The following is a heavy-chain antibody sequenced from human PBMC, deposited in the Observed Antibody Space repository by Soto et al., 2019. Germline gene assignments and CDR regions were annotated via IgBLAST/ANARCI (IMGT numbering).Heavy chain of an antibody. V-gene: IGHV3-33*01. CDR3: ASEYCSGGRCYYYGMDV. J-gene: IGHJ6*02. D-gene: IGHD2-15*01. Sequence: QVQLVESGGGVGQPGRSLRLSCAASGFTFSSYGMHWVRQAPGKGLEWVAVIWYDGSNKYYADSVKGRFTISRDNSKNTLYLQMNSLRAEDTAVYYCASEYCSGGRCYYYGMDVWGQGTTVTVSS. CDR2: IWYDGSNK. CDR1: GFTFSSYG.